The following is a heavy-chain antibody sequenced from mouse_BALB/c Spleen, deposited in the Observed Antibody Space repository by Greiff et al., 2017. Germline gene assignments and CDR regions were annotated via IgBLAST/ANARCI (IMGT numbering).Heavy chain of an antibody. D-gene: IGHD2-1*01. CDR2: ISSGGGNT. CDR1: GFTFSSYT. Sequence: SGGGLVKPGGSLKLSCAASGFTFSSYTMSWVRQTPEKRLEWVATISSGGGNTYYPDSVKGRFTISRDNAKNNLYLQMSSLRSEDTALYYCARYYGNYFDYWGQGTTLTVSS. J-gene: IGHJ2*01. V-gene: IGHV5-9*03. CDR3: ARYYGNYFDY.